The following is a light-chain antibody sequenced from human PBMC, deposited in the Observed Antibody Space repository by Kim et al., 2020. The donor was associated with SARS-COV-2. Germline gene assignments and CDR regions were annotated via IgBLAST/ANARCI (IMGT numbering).Light chain of an antibody. J-gene: IGKJ5*01. CDR1: HALIQY. CDR3: QQYVLYPST. V-gene: IGKV1-16*01. Sequence: IEARDTTSCRGRHALIQYLVWLPHKPGRAPTSLVSAVSRLQGGVPSRFSGSGSGTDFTLTITSLQPEEFATYYCQQYVLYPSTFGQGTRLEIK. CDR2: AVS.